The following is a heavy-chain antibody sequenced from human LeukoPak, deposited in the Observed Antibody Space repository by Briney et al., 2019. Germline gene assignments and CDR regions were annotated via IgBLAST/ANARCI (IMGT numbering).Heavy chain of an antibody. V-gene: IGHV1-8*01. J-gene: IGHJ6*02. Sequence: GASVNVSCKASGYTFTSYDINWVRQATGQGLEWMGWMNPNSGNTGYAQKFQGRVTMTRNTSISTAYMELSSLRSEDTAVYYCARGAVHDYTGYYYYGMDVWGQGTTVTVSS. CDR1: GYTFTSYD. D-gene: IGHD4-11*01. CDR2: MNPNSGNT. CDR3: ARGAVHDYTGYYYYGMDV.